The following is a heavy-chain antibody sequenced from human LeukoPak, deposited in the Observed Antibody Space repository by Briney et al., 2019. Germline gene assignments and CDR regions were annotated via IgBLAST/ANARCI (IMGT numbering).Heavy chain of an antibody. V-gene: IGHV1-8*01. CDR1: GYTFTSYE. CDR3: ARGGERATIIHYYSYLDV. J-gene: IGHJ6*03. CDR2: MNPNSGNT. Sequence: GASVKVSCKASGYTFTSYEINWVRQATGQGLEWMGWMNPNSGNTGYAQKFQGRVTMTRDTSISTAYMELSSLRSEDTAVYYCARGGERATIIHYYSYLDVWGKGTTVTVSS. D-gene: IGHD5-24*01.